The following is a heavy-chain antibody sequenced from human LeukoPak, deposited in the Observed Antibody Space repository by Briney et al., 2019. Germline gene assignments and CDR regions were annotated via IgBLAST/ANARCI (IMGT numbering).Heavy chain of an antibody. CDR3: AGDPPRSGWFDP. CDR2: ISGSGGST. V-gene: IGHV3-23*01. Sequence: GGSLRLSCAASGFTFSSYAMSWVRQAPGKGLEWVSAISGSGGSTYYADSVKGRFTISRDNSKNTLYLQVSSLRAEDTAVYYCAGDPPRSGWFDPWGQGTLVTVSS. D-gene: IGHD3-10*01. J-gene: IGHJ5*02. CDR1: GFTFSSYA.